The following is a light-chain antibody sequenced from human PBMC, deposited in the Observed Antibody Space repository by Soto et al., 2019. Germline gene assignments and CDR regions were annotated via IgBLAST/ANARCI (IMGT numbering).Light chain of an antibody. CDR3: QQCYSTLTLT. V-gene: IGKV1-8*01. CDR1: QVSSSY. J-gene: IGKJ1*01. Sequence: AIRMTQSPSSLSASTGDRVTLTCRRKQVSSSYLAWYQQKPGKAPKLLIYATSSLQSGIPARFSGSGSGTDFTLTISSLQSEDFATYYCQQCYSTLTLTFGQGTKVDIK. CDR2: ATS.